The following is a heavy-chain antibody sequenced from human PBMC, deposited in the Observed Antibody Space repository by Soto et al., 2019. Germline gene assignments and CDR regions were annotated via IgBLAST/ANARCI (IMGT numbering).Heavy chain of an antibody. Sequence: PXGSPGLFCADSGFTVSSSEVNWVRQAPGKGLEWVSSVSSTSTHKYYADSMKGRFTISRDNAKNSLYLQMNSLRAEDTAVYYCARDVDWNFDYRGQGPLVTGSS. J-gene: IGHJ4*02. CDR3: ARDVDWNFDY. V-gene: IGHV3-21*01. D-gene: IGHD1-1*01. CDR1: GFTVSSSE. CDR2: VSSTSTHK.